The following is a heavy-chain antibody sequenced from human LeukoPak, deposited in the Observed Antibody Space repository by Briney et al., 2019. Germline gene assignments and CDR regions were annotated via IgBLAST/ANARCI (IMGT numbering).Heavy chain of an antibody. V-gene: IGHV4-39*07. CDR1: GGSISSSSYY. D-gene: IGHD3-16*01. J-gene: IGHJ4*02. Sequence: SETLSLTCTVSGGSISSSSYYWGWIRQPPGKGLEWIGSIYYSGSTYYNPSLKSRVTISVDTSKNQFSLKLSSVTAADTAVYYCARSRGRLGALFDYWGQGTLVTVSS. CDR3: ARSRGRLGALFDY. CDR2: IYYSGST.